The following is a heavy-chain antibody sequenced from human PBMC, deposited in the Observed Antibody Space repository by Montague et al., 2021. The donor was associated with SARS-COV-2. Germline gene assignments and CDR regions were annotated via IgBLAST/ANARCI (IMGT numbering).Heavy chain of an antibody. V-gene: IGHV4-61*02. D-gene: IGHD4-17*01. CDR1: GGSIRSGSYY. CDR3: ARDYGDYSYYYGLDV. Sequence: TLSLTCTVSGGSIRSGSYYWSWIRQPAGKGLEWIGRIYSSGSTNYNPSLKSRVTMSVDTSKNQFSLKVSSVTAADTAVYYCARDYGDYSYYYGLDVWGPVTTVTVSS. J-gene: IGHJ6*02. CDR2: IYSSGST.